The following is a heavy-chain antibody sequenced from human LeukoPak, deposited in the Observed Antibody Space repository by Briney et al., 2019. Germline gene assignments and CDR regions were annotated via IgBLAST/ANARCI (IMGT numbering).Heavy chain of an antibody. CDR2: FDPEDGET. J-gene: IGHJ5*02. D-gene: IGHD2-2*01. CDR1: GYTLTELS. Sequence: ASVKVSCKVSGYTLTELSMHWVRQAPGKGLEWMGGFDPEDGETIYAQKFQGRVTMTEDTSTDTAYMELSSLRSEDTAVYYCATDRSFSIDRSWFDPWGQGTLVTVSS. V-gene: IGHV1-24*01. CDR3: ATDRSFSIDRSWFDP.